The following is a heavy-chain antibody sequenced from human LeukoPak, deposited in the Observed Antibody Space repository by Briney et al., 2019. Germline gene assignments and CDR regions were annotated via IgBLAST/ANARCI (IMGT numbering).Heavy chain of an antibody. D-gene: IGHD1-26*01. CDR3: ARSGGTYGWFDP. V-gene: IGHV3-11*03. Sequence: PGGSLRLSCAASGFSFSEYYMSWIRQAPGKGLEWVSCISSGSSYTNYTDSVMGRFTISRDNAKRSLYLQMNSLTAEDTAVYYCARSGGTYGWFDPWGQGTLVTVSS. J-gene: IGHJ5*02. CDR2: ISSGSSYT. CDR1: GFSFSEYY.